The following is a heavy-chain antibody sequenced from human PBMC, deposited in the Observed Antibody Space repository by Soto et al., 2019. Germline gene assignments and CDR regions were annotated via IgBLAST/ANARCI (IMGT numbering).Heavy chain of an antibody. CDR2: INTAGTTT. CDR1: GFTFSTYW. V-gene: IGHV3-74*01. Sequence: GGSLRLSCAVSGFTFSTYWLHWVRQAPGKGLVWVSRINTAGTTTTYADSVKGRFTISRDNAKNTLYLQMNSLRAEDTAVYYCTRVHMADDYWGQGTLVTVSS. J-gene: IGHJ4*02. CDR3: TRVHMADDY.